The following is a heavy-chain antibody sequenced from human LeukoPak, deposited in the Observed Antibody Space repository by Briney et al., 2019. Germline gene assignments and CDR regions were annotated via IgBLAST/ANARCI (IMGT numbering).Heavy chain of an antibody. CDR1: GGSFSSYA. CDR3: ARARGSGWYPLRY. J-gene: IGHJ4*02. D-gene: IGHD6-19*01. CDR2: IIPIFGPA. Sequence: SVKVSCKASGGSFSSYAITWVRQAPGQGLEWMGRIIPIFGPAYYAQKFQGRVTITTDESTSTSSMELSSLTSEDTAVYYCARARGSGWYPLRYWGQGTLVTVSS. V-gene: IGHV1-69*05.